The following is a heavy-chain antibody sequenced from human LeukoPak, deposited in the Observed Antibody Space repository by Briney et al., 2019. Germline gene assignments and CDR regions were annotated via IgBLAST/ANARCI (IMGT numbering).Heavy chain of an antibody. CDR1: GFSFTSH. J-gene: IGHJ4*02. CDR2: ININGGST. V-gene: IGHV3-64D*09. Sequence: PGGSLILSCFASGFSFTSHMHWVRQAPGKGLEYVSSININGGSTYYADSVKGRFTISRDNSKNTLYLQMSSLRAEDTAVYYCVKDRYVDYWGQGTLVTVSS. D-gene: IGHD3-16*01. CDR3: VKDRYVDY.